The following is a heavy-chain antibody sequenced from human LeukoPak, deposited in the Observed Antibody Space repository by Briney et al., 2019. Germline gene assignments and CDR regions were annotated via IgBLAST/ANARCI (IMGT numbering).Heavy chain of an antibody. CDR2: IYYSGST. V-gene: IGHV4-31*03. CDR1: GGSISSGGYY. D-gene: IGHD3-16*02. J-gene: IGHJ4*02. Sequence: PLETLSLTCTVSGGSISSGGYYWSWIRQHPGKGLEWIGYIYYSGSTYYNPSLKSRVTISVDTSKNQFSLKLSSVTPADTAVYYCARGNYVWGSYRYFPFDYWGQGTLVAVSS. CDR3: ARGNYVWGSYRYFPFDY.